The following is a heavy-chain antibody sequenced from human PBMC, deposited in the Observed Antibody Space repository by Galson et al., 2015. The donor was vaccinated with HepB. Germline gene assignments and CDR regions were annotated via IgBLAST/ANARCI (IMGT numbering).Heavy chain of an antibody. J-gene: IGHJ4*02. Sequence: SLRLSCAASGFTFSSYAMSWVRQAPGKGLEWVSAISGSGGSTYYADSVKGRFTISRDNSKNTLYLQMNSLRAEDTAVYYCAKDLRVSSWYLDYFDYWGQGTLVTVSS. V-gene: IGHV3-23*01. D-gene: IGHD6-13*01. CDR1: GFTFSSYA. CDR3: AKDLRVSSWYLDYFDY. CDR2: ISGSGGST.